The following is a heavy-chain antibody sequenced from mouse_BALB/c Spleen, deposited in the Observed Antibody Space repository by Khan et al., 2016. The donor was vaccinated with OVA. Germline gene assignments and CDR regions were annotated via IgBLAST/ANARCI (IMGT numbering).Heavy chain of an antibody. CDR3: TRRGLCGSFVY. CDR1: GYAFTTYW. CDR2: IIPSTGYI. D-gene: IGHD1-1*02. J-gene: IGHJ3*01. V-gene: IGHV1-7*01. Sequence: QVRLQQSGAELAKPGSSVKMSCVASGYAFTTYWMHWIKQRPGQGLEWIGYIIPSTGYIENNQKFKDKATLTTDASSSTAYMQLSSLTSEDSAVYYCTRRGLCGSFVYWGQGTQVTVSA.